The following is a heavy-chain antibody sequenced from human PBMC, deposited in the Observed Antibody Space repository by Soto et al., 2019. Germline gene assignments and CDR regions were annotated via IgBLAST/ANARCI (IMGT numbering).Heavy chain of an antibody. CDR2: ISSSGSTI. Sequence: GGSLRLSCAASGFTFSSYEMNWVRQAPGKGLEWVSYISSSGSTIYYADSVKGRFTISRDNAKNSLYLQMNSLRAEDTAVYYCAREKAVAGPHYYYYYGMDVWGQGTTVTVSS. D-gene: IGHD6-19*01. V-gene: IGHV3-48*03. CDR1: GFTFSSYE. CDR3: AREKAVAGPHYYYYYGMDV. J-gene: IGHJ6*02.